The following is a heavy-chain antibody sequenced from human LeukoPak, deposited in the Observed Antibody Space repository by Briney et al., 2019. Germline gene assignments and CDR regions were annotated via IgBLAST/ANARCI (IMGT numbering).Heavy chain of an antibody. CDR1: GFTFSSYS. Sequence: GGSLRLSCAASGFTFSSYSMNWVRRAPGKGLEWVSSISSSSSYIYYADSVKGRFTISRDNAKNSLYLQMNSLRAEGTAVYYCARGDDYIYGMDVWGQGTTVTVSS. V-gene: IGHV3-21*01. CDR3: ARGDDYIYGMDV. J-gene: IGHJ6*02. D-gene: IGHD5-24*01. CDR2: ISSSSSYI.